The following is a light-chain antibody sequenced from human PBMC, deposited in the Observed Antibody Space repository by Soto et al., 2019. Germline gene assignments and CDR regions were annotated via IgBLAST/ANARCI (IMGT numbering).Light chain of an antibody. V-gene: IGLV2-8*01. CDR1: RDDVGDYNY. Sequence: QSALTQRPSASGAPGQSVTISCAGTRDDVGDYNYVSWYQHHPGKAPKLLIYEVTKRPSGVPDRFSGSKSGNTAYLTVSGLRAEDEALYYCSSYVVSNVVFFGVGTKLAVL. CDR3: SSYVVSNVVF. CDR2: EVT. J-gene: IGLJ2*01.